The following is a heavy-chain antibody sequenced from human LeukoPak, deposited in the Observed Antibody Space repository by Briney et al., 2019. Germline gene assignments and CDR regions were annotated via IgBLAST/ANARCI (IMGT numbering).Heavy chain of an antibody. J-gene: IGHJ4*02. D-gene: IGHD6-13*01. CDR2: IYYSGST. CDR1: GGSISSSSYY. V-gene: IGHV4-39*07. CDR3: ARAEAAAGTYYFDY. Sequence: PSETLSLTCTVPGGSISSSSYYWGWIRQPPGKGLEWIGSIYYSGSTYYNPSLKSRVTISVDTSKNQFSLKLSSVTAADTAVYYCARAEAAAGTYYFDYWGQGTLVTVSS.